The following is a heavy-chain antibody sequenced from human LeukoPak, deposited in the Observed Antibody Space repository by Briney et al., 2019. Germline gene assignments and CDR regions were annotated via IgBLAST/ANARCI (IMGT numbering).Heavy chain of an antibody. J-gene: IGHJ4*02. CDR1: GFTFSGSA. CDR2: IRSKANSYAT. CDR3: ARGIYYDSSDTLGY. V-gene: IGHV3-73*01. D-gene: IGHD3-22*01. Sequence: GGSLRLSCAASGFTFSGSAMHWVRQASGKGLEWVGRIRSKANSYATAYAASVKGRFTISRDDSKNTAYLQMNSLRAEDTAVYYCARGIYYDSSDTLGYWGQGTLVTVSP.